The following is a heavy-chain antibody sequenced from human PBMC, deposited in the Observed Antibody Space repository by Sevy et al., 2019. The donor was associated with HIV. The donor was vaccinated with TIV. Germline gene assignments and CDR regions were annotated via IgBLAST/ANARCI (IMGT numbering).Heavy chain of an antibody. J-gene: IGHJ3*02. CDR1: GLAFSSYA. V-gene: IGHV3-30-3*01. CDR3: AREGGYCSGGSCYSYAFDI. Sequence: GGSLRLSCAASGLAFSSYAMHWVRQAPGKGLEWVAVISYDGSNKYYADSVKGGFTISRDNSKSTLYLQMNSLRAEDTAVYYCAREGGYCSGGSCYSYAFDIWGQGTMVTVSS. CDR2: ISYDGSNK. D-gene: IGHD2-15*01.